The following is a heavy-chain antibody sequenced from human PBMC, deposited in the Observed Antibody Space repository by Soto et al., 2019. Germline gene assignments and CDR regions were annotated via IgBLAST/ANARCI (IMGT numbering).Heavy chain of an antibody. CDR3: ARAETTGWYVSN. CDR2: IKQDGSEK. V-gene: IGHV3-7*01. CDR1: GFTFGSYW. J-gene: IGHJ4*02. D-gene: IGHD6-19*01. Sequence: EVQLVESGGGLVQPGGSLRLSCSATGFTFGSYWMTWVRQAPGKGLEWVAIIKQDGSEKYYVDSVKGRFTISRDNAENPLYLPLNSLRTEDTAVYYCARAETTGWYVSNWGQGTLVSVSS.